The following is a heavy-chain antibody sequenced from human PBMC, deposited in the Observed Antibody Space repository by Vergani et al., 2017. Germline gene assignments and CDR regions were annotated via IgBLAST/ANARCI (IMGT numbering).Heavy chain of an antibody. Sequence: EVQLVESGGGLVQPGGSLRLSCAASGFTLGQYWMHWVRQTPGTVLEWVSRVESDGNSAMYADSVKGRFTISRDNSKNTLYLEMKSLRVEDTAVYYCARARCGGACFMSNWLDTWGQGTLVSVSS. CDR2: VESDGNSA. D-gene: IGHD2-21*02. CDR3: ARARCGGACFMSNWLDT. J-gene: IGHJ5*02. V-gene: IGHV3-74*03. CDR1: GFTLGQYW.